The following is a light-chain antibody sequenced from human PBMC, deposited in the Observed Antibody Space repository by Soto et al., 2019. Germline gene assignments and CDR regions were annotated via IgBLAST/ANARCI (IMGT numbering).Light chain of an antibody. CDR2: GTS. CDR3: QQRRSWPPTIT. Sequence: DIQMTQSPSSLFASVGERVTITCRASQGIRNNLGWYQQKPGKAPKRLIYGTSNLQTGVPSRFSGSGSGTEFTLTISSLEPEDFAVYYCQQRRSWPPTITCGQGTRLEI. V-gene: IGKV1-17*01. J-gene: IGKJ5*01. CDR1: QGIRNN.